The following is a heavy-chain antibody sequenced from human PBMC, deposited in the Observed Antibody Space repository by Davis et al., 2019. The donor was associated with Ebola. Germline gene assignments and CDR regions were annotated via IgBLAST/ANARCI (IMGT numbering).Heavy chain of an antibody. J-gene: IGHJ4*02. CDR3: GRSDQ. CDR2: ISSSSYYI. V-gene: IGHV3-21*01. Sequence: GESLKISCGAFGFTFSSKSMNWVRQAPGKGLEWVSSISSSSYYIYYADSVKGRFTISRDNAKNSLYLQMTSLRAEDTAVYYCGRSDQWDQGTLVTVSS. CDR1: GFTFSSKS. D-gene: IGHD2-21*01.